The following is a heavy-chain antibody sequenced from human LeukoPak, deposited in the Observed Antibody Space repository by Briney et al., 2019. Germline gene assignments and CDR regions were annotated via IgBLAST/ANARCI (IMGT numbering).Heavy chain of an antibody. CDR1: GYNFNGYY. Sequence: ASVKVSCKASGYNFNGYYMHGVRQAPGQGLEWMGWINPNGGDTNYAQNFQGRVTMTRDTSIRTAYMELSRLRSDDTAIYYCARTLQGGYVSAMDVWGKGTTVTVSS. CDR2: INPNGGDT. CDR3: ARTLQGGYVSAMDV. D-gene: IGHD3-10*02. V-gene: IGHV1-2*02. J-gene: IGHJ6*03.